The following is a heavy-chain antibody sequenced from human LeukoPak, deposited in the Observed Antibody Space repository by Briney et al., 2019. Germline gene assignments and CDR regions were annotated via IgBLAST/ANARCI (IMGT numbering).Heavy chain of an antibody. CDR2: IYTSGST. J-gene: IGHJ5*02. V-gene: IGHV4-61*02. Sequence: SETLSLTCTVSGGSISSGSYYWSWNRQPAGKGLEWIGRIYTSGSTNYNPSLKSRVTISVDTSKNQFSLKLSSVTAADTAVYYCAREGVLLWFGESINWFDPWGQGTLVTVSS. CDR3: AREGVLLWFGESINWFDP. CDR1: GGSISSGSYY. D-gene: IGHD3-10*01.